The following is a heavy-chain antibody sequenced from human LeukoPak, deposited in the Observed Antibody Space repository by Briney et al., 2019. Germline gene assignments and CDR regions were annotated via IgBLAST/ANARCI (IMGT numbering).Heavy chain of an antibody. J-gene: IGHJ4*02. V-gene: IGHV3-48*01. CDR3: AREIGGPYYFDS. Sequence: GGSLRLSCAASGFRFSYYSMNWVRQAPGKGLEWISYIGNSGTTIYYAGSVKGRFTISRDNDKDSLYLQMNSLRAEDTAVYYCAREIGGPYYFDSWDQGTLVTVSS. CDR1: GFRFSYYS. D-gene: IGHD4-23*01. CDR2: IGNSGTTI.